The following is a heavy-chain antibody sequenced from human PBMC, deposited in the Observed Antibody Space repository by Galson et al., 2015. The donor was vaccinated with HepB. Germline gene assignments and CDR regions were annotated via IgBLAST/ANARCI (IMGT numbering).Heavy chain of an antibody. CDR3: TRGGGRYYVDY. D-gene: IGHD2-15*01. J-gene: IGHJ4*02. V-gene: IGHV1-2*02. CDR1: GYSLSDHN. Sequence: SVKVSCKASGYSLSDHNIHWVRQAPGQGLEWMGWISPKYGGTKNAQKFQGRVTMTRDTSISTAYMELSSLGSDDTAVYYCTRGGGRYYVDYWGQGTLVTVSS. CDR2: ISPKYGGT.